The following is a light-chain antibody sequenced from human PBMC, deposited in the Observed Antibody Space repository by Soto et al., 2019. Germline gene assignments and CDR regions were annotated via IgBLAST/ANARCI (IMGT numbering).Light chain of an antibody. J-gene: IGKJ1*01. V-gene: IGKV1-5*03. Sequence: DIQMTQSPSTLSASVGDRVTITCRASQSISSWLAWYQQKPGKAPKLLIYKASSLESGVPSRFSGSGSGTEFTLTISSLQPDDFSTYYCQHYNSYSPWTFGQGTNVEIK. CDR3: QHYNSYSPWT. CDR1: QSISSW. CDR2: KAS.